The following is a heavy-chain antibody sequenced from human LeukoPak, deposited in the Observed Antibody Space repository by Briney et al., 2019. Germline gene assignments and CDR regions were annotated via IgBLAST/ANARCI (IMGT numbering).Heavy chain of an antibody. J-gene: IGHJ4*02. V-gene: IGHV4-34*01. Sequence: PSETLSLTCAVYGGSFSGYYWSWIRQPPGKGLEWIGEINHSGSTNYNPSLKSRVTISVDTSKNQSSLKLSSVTAADTAVYYCARVKGAARPARSLLFDYWGQGTLVTVSS. CDR3: ARVKGAARPARSLLFDY. CDR2: INHSGST. CDR1: GGSFSGYY. D-gene: IGHD6-6*01.